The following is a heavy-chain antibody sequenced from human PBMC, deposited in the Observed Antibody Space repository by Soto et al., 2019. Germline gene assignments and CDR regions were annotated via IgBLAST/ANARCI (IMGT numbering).Heavy chain of an antibody. J-gene: IGHJ4*02. CDR2: ITGSGGST. CDR1: GFTFSTYA. Sequence: GGSLRLSCAASGFTFSTYAMIWVRQAPGKGLEWVSVITGSGGSTYYADSVKGRFTISRDNSKNTLYLQMNSLRAEDTAVYYCAREIERLLGYWGQGTLVTVSS. D-gene: IGHD3-3*01. CDR3: AREIERLLGY. V-gene: IGHV3-23*01.